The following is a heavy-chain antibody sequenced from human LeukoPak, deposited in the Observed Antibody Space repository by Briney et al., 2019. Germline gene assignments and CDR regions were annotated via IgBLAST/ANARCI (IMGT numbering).Heavy chain of an antibody. Sequence: GASVKVSCKASGGTFSNYAVSWVRQAPGQGLEWMGRIIPILGIANYAQKFQGRVTITADKSTSTAYMELSSLRSEDTAVYYCARDETYDSSGYYELGDAFDIWGQGTMVTVSS. J-gene: IGHJ3*02. D-gene: IGHD3-22*01. V-gene: IGHV1-69*04. CDR1: GGTFSNYA. CDR3: ARDETYDSSGYYELGDAFDI. CDR2: IIPILGIA.